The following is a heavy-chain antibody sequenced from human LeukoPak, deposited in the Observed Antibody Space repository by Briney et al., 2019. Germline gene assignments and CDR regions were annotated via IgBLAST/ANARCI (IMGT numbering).Heavy chain of an antibody. J-gene: IGHJ4*02. Sequence: PGGSLRLSCAASGFTFDDYAMHWVRQAPGKGLEWVSLISWDGGSTYYADSVKGRFTISRDNSKNSLYLQMNSLRAEDTALYYCAREEPIGGERDGFFDYWGQGTLVTVSS. CDR1: GFTFDDYA. CDR3: AREEPIGGERDGFFDY. V-gene: IGHV3-43D*03. CDR2: ISWDGGST. D-gene: IGHD5-24*01.